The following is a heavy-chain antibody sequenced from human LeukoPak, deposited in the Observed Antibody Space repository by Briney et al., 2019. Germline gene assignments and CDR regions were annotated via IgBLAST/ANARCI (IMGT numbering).Heavy chain of an antibody. J-gene: IGHJ6*03. CDR3: ARSPYYYYYYMDV. V-gene: IGHV4-38-2*01. CDR1: GYSISSGYY. CDR2: IYHSGST. Sequence: SETLSLTCAVSGYSISSGYYWGWIRQPPGKGLEWIGSIYHSGSTYYDPSLKSRVTISVDTSKNQFSLKLSSVTAADTAVYYCARSPYYYYYYMDVWGKGTTVTVSS.